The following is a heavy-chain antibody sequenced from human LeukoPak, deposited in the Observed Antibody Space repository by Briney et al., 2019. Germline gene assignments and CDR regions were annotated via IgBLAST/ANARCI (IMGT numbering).Heavy chain of an antibody. CDR1: GFNFRSYW. J-gene: IGHJ3*02. Sequence: GGSLRLSCATSGFNFRSYWMSWVRQAPGKGLEWVANIKQDGSEKYYVDSVKGRFTISRDNAKNSLYLQMNSLRAEDTAVYYCAKDRVYHPGGDAFDIWGQGTMVTVSS. CDR2: IKQDGSEK. CDR3: AKDRVYHPGGDAFDI. D-gene: IGHD6-6*01. V-gene: IGHV3-7*01.